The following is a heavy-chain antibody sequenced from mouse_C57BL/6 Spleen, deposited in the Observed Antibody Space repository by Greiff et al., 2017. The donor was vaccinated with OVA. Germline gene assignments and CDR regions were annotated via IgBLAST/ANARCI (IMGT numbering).Heavy chain of an antibody. CDR1: GFSLTSYG. Sequence: QVQLKESGPGLVQPSQSLSITCTVSGFSLTSYGVHWVRQSPGKGLEWLGVIWSGGSTDYNAAFISRLSISKDNSKSQVFFKMNSLQADDTAIYYCARVITTVVATTGYFDVWGTGTTVTVSS. CDR2: IWSGGST. V-gene: IGHV2-2*01. J-gene: IGHJ1*03. D-gene: IGHD1-1*01. CDR3: ARVITTVVATTGYFDV.